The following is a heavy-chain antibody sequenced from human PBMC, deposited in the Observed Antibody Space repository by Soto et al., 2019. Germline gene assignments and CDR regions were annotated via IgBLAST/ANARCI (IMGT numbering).Heavy chain of an antibody. CDR2: ISSSSTI. D-gene: IGHD4-17*01. CDR1: GFTFSSYS. CDR3: ASITHNDYGLF. V-gene: IGHV3-48*02. Sequence: VQLVESGGGVVQPGRSLRLSCAASGFTFSSYSMNWVRQAPGKGLEWVSYISSSSTIYYADSVKGRFTISRDDAKSSLFLQMNSLRDEDTAVYYCASITHNDYGLFWGQGTLVTVSS. J-gene: IGHJ4*02.